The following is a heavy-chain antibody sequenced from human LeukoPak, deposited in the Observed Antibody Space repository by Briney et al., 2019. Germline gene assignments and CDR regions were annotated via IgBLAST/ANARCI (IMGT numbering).Heavy chain of an antibody. CDR1: GGSISSSSYY. CDR2: IYYSGST. Sequence: SETLSLTCTVSGGSISSSSYYWGWIRQPPGKGLEWIGSIYYSGSTYYNPSLKSRVTISVDTSKNRFSLKLSSVTAADTAVYYCARLVVVAATKFDPWGQGTLVTVSS. J-gene: IGHJ5*02. CDR3: ARLVVVAATKFDP. D-gene: IGHD2-15*01. V-gene: IGHV4-39*01.